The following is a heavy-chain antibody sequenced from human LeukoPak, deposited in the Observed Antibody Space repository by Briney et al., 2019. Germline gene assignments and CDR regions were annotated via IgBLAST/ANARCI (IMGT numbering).Heavy chain of an antibody. D-gene: IGHD2-15*01. Sequence: GGSLRLSCAASGFTVSSNYMTWVRQAPGKGLEGISTIFSDGSTYYPDSVKGRFTISRDNSKNTLYLQMSSLRPDDTAVYHCARDPRVDHSGMDVWGQGTTVTVSS. CDR3: ARDPRVDHSGMDV. J-gene: IGHJ6*02. CDR1: GFTVSSNY. V-gene: IGHV3-66*01. CDR2: IFSDGST.